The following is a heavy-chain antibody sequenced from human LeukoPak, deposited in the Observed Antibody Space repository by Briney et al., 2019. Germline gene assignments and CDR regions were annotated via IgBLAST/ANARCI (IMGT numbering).Heavy chain of an antibody. CDR2: IDSSGGYM. Sequence: GGSLRLSCEASGFTFNTYSMNWARQAPGKGLEWVSSIDSSGGYMFYADSVKGRFIISRDNAKNSLYLQMNSLRAEDTAVYYCARVDSSGWYPDYWGQGTLVTVSS. CDR3: ARVDSSGWYPDY. V-gene: IGHV3-21*01. J-gene: IGHJ4*02. D-gene: IGHD6-19*01. CDR1: GFTFNTYS.